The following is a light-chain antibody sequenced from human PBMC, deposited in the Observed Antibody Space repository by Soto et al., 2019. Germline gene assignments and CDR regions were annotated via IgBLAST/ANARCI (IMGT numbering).Light chain of an antibody. V-gene: IGKV3-20*01. CDR3: QQFGSSPPN. CDR2: GAS. Sequence: EIVLTQSPGTLSLSPGERATLSCRASQSVSSYLAWYQQKPGQAPRLLIYGASSRATGIPDRFSGSGSGTDFNLTISRLEPEDVAVYYCQQFGSSPPNFGQGTKVEIK. CDR1: QSVSSY. J-gene: IGKJ1*01.